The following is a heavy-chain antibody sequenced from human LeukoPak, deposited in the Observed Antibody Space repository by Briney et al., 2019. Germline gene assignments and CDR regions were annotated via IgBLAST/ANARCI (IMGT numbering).Heavy chain of an antibody. D-gene: IGHD3-10*01. CDR1: GFTFDDYA. CDR2: ISGDGGST. CDR3: ATDYGSGTYYYYMDV. J-gene: IGHJ6*03. Sequence: GGSLRLSCAASGFTFDDYAMHWVRQAPGKGLEWVSLISGDGGSTYYADSVKGRFTISRDNSKNSLYLQMNSLRTEDTALYYCATDYGSGTYYYYMDVWGKGTTVTVSS. V-gene: IGHV3-43*02.